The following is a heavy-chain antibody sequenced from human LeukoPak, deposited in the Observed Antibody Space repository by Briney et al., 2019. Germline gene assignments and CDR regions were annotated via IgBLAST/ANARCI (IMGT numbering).Heavy chain of an antibody. J-gene: IGHJ4*02. D-gene: IGHD5-24*01. CDR1: GFTFSSYE. CDR3: AKDYRDGYTFDY. CDR2: ISSSGSTI. V-gene: IGHV3-48*03. Sequence: PGGSLRLSCAASGFTFSSYEMNWVRQAPGKGLEWVSYISSSGSTIYYADSVKGRFTISRDNSKNTLYLQMNSLRAEDTAVYYCAKDYRDGYTFDYWGQGTLVTVSS.